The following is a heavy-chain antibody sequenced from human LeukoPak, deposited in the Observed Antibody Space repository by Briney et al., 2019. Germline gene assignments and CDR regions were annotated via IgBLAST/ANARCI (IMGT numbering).Heavy chain of an antibody. CDR2: IFHRGGT. CDR3: ARLPVIVGAALEYYYYYMDV. D-gene: IGHD1-26*01. CDR1: NDSISSGDYY. V-gene: IGHV4-30-4*01. J-gene: IGHJ6*03. Sequence: PSVTLSLTCTVSNDSISSGDYYWNWIRQPPGKGLEWIGYIFHRGGTSYNPSLKSRILFSVDTSQNQVSLKLTSVTAADTAVYYCARLPVIVGAALEYYYYYMDVWGQGTTVTVSS.